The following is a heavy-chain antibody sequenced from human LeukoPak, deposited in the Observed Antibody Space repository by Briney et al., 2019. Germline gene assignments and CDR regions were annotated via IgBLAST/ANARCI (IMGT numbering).Heavy chain of an antibody. D-gene: IGHD6-13*01. V-gene: IGHV3-30*18. CDR3: AKDMSSSWCLDY. J-gene: IGHJ4*02. Sequence: GRSLRLSCAASGLTFSSYGMHWVRQAPGKGLEWVALISYDGSHKYYADSVKGRFTISRDDSKNTLYLQMNSLRDEDTSVYYCAKDMSSSWCLDYWGQGTLVTVSS. CDR2: ISYDGSHK. CDR1: GLTFSSYG.